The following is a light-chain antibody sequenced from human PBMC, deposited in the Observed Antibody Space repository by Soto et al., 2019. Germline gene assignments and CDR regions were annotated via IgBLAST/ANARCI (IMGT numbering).Light chain of an antibody. V-gene: IGLV2-11*01. CDR3: CLYTASYSV. J-gene: IGLJ3*02. Sequence: QSALTQPRSVSGSPGQSVAISCTATSGDVGGFDFVSWYQQHPGKAPKLVIYDVSKRPSGVPDRFSGSRSGDTASLTISGLQAEDEADYYCCLYTASYSVFGGGTKVTVL. CDR1: SGDVGGFDF. CDR2: DVS.